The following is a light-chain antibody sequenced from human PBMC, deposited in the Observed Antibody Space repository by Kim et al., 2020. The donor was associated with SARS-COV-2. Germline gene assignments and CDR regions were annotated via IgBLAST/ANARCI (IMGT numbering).Light chain of an antibody. CDR2: LAS. V-gene: IGKV1-5*01. CDR3: QHYSRFPYT. CDR1: ENIGTW. Sequence: SASVGDRVTITCRASENIGTWLAWYQQKPGRAPRLLIYLASSLESGVPSRFSGTGSGTEFSLSITSLQPDDIATYYCQHYSRFPYTFGQGTKLEI. J-gene: IGKJ2*01.